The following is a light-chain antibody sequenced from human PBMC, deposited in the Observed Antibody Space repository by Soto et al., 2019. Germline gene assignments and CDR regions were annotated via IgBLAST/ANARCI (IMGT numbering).Light chain of an antibody. J-gene: IGLJ3*02. Sequence: QSALTQPASVSGSPGQSITISCTGTSGDVAIYDLVSWYQQYPGKAPQLIIYEVTKRPSGVSNRFSGSKSGNTASLTISGLQAEDGGDYYCSSYAGTVTLVFGGGTKLTVL. CDR3: SSYAGTVTLV. CDR1: SGDVAIYDL. CDR2: EVT. V-gene: IGLV2-23*02.